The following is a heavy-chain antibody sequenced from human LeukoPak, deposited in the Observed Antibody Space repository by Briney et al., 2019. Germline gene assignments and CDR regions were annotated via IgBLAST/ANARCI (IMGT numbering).Heavy chain of an antibody. CDR3: ARDSTGIAVAGNSPDFDY. CDR1: GYTFTTNG. CDR2: ISACNGNT. D-gene: IGHD6-19*01. J-gene: IGHJ4*02. V-gene: IGHV1-18*01. Sequence: GASVKVSCETSGYTFTTNGISWVRQAPGQGLEWMGWISACNGNTNYAKTFQGRVTMTTDTSTSTAYMDLRSLRSDDTAVYYCARDSTGIAVAGNSPDFDYWGQGTLVTVSS.